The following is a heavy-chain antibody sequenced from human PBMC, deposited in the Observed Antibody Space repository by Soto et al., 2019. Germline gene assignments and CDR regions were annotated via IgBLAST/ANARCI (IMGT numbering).Heavy chain of an antibody. Sequence: PGGSLRLSCAASGFTCSSYAMHWVRQAPGKGLEWVAVISYDGSNKYYADSVKGRFTISRDNSKNTLYLQMNSLRAEDTAVYYCARARVRGYSYGPNYYYGMDVWGQGTTVTVSS. J-gene: IGHJ6*02. CDR1: GFTCSSYA. CDR3: ARARVRGYSYGPNYYYGMDV. CDR2: ISYDGSNK. V-gene: IGHV3-30-3*01. D-gene: IGHD5-18*01.